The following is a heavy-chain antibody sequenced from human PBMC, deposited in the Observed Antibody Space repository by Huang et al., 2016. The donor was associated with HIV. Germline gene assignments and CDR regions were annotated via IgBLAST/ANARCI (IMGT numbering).Heavy chain of an antibody. CDR1: GGSIRSSDYH. CDR2: IYYKGST. Sequence: QLLLQESGPGLVKPSEALALTCAVSGGSIRSSDYHWGWIRQPPGKGLGRIGSIYYKGSTHYSPSLKSRVTIAVDTSKNLFFLNLTSMTAADTAVYYCARHREGPVAYYSGWGSHLNYMDVWGRGRTVVVSS. V-gene: IGHV4-39*01. J-gene: IGHJ6*03. CDR3: ARHREGPVAYYSGWGSHLNYMDV. D-gene: IGHD3-10*01.